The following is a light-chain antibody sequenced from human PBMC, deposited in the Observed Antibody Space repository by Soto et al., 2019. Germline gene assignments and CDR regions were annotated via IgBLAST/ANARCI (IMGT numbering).Light chain of an antibody. Sequence: ELVLTQSPGTLSLSPGESATLSCRASQSVSKNYLAWYQQKPGQAPRLLIYGASNRATGIPDRFSGSGSGTDFTLTISRLEPEDFAVYYCQQYGSSGTFGQGTKVDIK. V-gene: IGKV3-20*01. CDR2: GAS. J-gene: IGKJ1*01. CDR3: QQYGSSGT. CDR1: QSVSKNY.